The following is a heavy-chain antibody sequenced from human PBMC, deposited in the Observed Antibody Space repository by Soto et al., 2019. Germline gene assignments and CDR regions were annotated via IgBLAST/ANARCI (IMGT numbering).Heavy chain of an antibody. CDR2: INPSGDST. Sequence: ASVKVSCKASGYTFSGYYMHWVRRAPGQGLEWMGVINPSGDSTTYAQKFQGRVTMTKDTSTSTLYMELSSLRSEDTGVYFCARDWEFGFWGQGTLVTVSS. CDR1: GYTFSGYY. V-gene: IGHV1-46*01. CDR3: ARDWEFGF. J-gene: IGHJ4*02. D-gene: IGHD3-10*01.